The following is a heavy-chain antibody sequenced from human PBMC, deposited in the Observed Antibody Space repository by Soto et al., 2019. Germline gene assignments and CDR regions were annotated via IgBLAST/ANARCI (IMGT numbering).Heavy chain of an antibody. CDR1: GGTFSSYA. CDR2: IIPIFGTA. D-gene: IGHD3-22*01. V-gene: IGHV1-69*13. CDR3: ARGSDYDSSGYYYSWFDP. J-gene: IGHJ5*02. Sequence: SVKVSCKASGGTFSSYAISWVRQAPGQGLEWMGGIIPIFGTANYAQKFQGRVTITADESTSTAYMKLSSLRSEDTAVYYCARGSDYDSSGYYYSWFDPWGQGTLVTFSS.